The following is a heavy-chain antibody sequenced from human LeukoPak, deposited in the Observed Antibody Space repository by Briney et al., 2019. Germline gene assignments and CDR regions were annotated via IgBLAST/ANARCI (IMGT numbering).Heavy chain of an antibody. CDR3: ARTLSSWKHYFDY. J-gene: IGHJ4*02. CDR1: GFTFSSYS. V-gene: IGHV3-21*01. D-gene: IGHD1-1*01. CDR2: ISSSSSYI. Sequence: GGSLRLSCAASGFTFSSYSMTWVRQAPGKGLEWVSSISSSSSYIYYADSVKGRFTISRDNAKNSLYLQMNSLRAEDTAVYYCARTLSSWKHYFDYWGQGTLVTVSS.